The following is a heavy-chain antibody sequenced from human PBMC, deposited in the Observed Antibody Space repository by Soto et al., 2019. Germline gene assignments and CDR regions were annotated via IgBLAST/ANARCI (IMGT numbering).Heavy chain of an antibody. CDR2: IYYSGST. J-gene: IGHJ6*02. Sequence: SETLSLTCTVSGGSISSGGYYWSWIRQHPGKGLEWIGYIYYSGSTYYNPSLKSRVTISVDTSKNQFSLKLSSVTAADTAVYYCARERAGRYGYYYYYGMDVCGQGTTVTVSS. CDR1: GGSISSGGYY. V-gene: IGHV4-31*03. D-gene: IGHD3-9*01. CDR3: ARERAGRYGYYYYYGMDV.